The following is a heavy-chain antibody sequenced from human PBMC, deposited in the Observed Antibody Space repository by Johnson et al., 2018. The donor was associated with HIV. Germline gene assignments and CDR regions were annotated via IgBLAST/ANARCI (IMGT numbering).Heavy chain of an antibody. V-gene: IGHV3-15*01. CDR1: GFTFSNAW. Sequence: VQLVESGGGLVKPGGSLRLSCAASGFTFSNAWMSWVRQAPGKGLEWVGRIKSTTDGGTTDYAAPVKGRFTISRDDSKNTLYLQMNSLKTEDTAVYYCTTSLLEYPGAAFDIWGQGTMVTVSS. CDR3: TTSLLEYPGAAFDI. D-gene: IGHD2/OR15-2a*01. J-gene: IGHJ3*02. CDR2: IKSTTDGGTT.